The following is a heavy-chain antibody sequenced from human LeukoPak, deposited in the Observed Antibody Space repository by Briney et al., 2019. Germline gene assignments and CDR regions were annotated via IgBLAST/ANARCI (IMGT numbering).Heavy chain of an antibody. J-gene: IGHJ4*02. Sequence: QPGGSLRLSCAASGFTFAGYAMTWVRQAPGKGLEWVSFISNSGDSIYYADSVKGRFTISRDNAENSLFLQMNSLRAEDTAVYYCARSEARFMLSWGQGTLVTVSS. CDR2: ISNSGDSI. V-gene: IGHV3-48*03. CDR1: GFTFAGYA. CDR3: ARSEARFMLS. D-gene: IGHD3-16*02.